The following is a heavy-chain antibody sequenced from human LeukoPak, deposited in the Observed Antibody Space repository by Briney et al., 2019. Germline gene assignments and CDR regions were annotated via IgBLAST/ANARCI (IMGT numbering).Heavy chain of an antibody. V-gene: IGHV4-38-2*02. Sequence: SETLSLTCAVSGYSISSGYYWGWIRQPPGKGLEWIGSVYHTGSSYYNPSLKSRVTISVDTSKNQFSLKLNSVTAADTAVYYCARDVGNSVWGQGTLVTVSS. D-gene: IGHD4-23*01. CDR1: GYSISSGYY. CDR3: ARDVGNSV. CDR2: VYHTGSS. J-gene: IGHJ4*02.